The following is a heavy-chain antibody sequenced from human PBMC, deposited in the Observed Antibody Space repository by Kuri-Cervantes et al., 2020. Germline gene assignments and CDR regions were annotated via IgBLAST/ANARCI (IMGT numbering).Heavy chain of an antibody. CDR1: GFTFSSYS. CDR3: ARRNGTLDY. Sequence: GESLKISCAASGFTFSSYSMHWVRQAPGKGLEYVSGITGNGGGTYYADSVKGRFTVSRDNSKNTLYLQMGSLRSEDMAVYYCARRNGTLDYWGQGTLVTVSS. D-gene: IGHD1-1*01. V-gene: IGHV3-64*02. CDR2: ITGNGGGT. J-gene: IGHJ4*02.